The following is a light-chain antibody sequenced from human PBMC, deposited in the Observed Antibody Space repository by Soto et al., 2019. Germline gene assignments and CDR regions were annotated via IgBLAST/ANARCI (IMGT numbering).Light chain of an antibody. CDR3: QQYDNLPRT. J-gene: IGKJ4*01. CDR1: QDITNY. Sequence: DIQMTQSPSSLSASEGDRVTISCQTSQDITNYLNWYQQKPREASKLLIYDASNSETGVPSRFSRSGSGTDYTFTKRGLQPEGIATYYCQQYDNLPRTFGGGIKEEIK. V-gene: IGKV1-33*01. CDR2: DAS.